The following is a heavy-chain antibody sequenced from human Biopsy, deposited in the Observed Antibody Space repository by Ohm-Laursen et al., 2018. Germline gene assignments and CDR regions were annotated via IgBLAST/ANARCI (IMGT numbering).Heavy chain of an antibody. J-gene: IGHJ1*01. CDR3: AKGQDLRGGAEYFQH. V-gene: IGHV1-2*02. D-gene: IGHD2-15*01. CDR2: INPHSGTT. CDR1: GYTFTGQY. Sequence: ASVKVSCKASGYTFTGQYLHWVRQVPGQGLEWMGWINPHSGTTKFAQDSQGRVTMTRDTSITTAYMELRRLRSDDTAVYYCAKGQDLRGGAEYFQHWGQGALVTVPS.